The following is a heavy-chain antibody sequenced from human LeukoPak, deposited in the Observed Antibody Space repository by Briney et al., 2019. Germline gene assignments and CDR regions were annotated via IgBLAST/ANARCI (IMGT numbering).Heavy chain of an antibody. CDR1: GFTLSSFT. CDR2: ISGSGSDM. D-gene: IGHD5-12*01. J-gene: IGHJ4*02. CDR3: AISREATSDF. Sequence: GGSLRLSWAASGFTLSSFTMNWVRQAPGKGLEWDSSISGSGSDMYYAESVTGRFTISRDNAKNSLYLQMNGLRAEDTAVYYCAISREATSDFWGQGTLVTVSS. V-gene: IGHV3-21*01.